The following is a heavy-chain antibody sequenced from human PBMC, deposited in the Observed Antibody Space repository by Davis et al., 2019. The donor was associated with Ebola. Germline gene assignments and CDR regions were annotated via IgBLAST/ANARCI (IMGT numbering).Heavy chain of an antibody. CDR3: ARGREDIVVVPAAPKNYYMDV. Sequence: PGGSLRLSCAVYGGSFSGYYWSWIRQPPGKGLEWIGEINHSGSTNYNPSLKSRVTISVDTSKNQFSLKLSSVTAADTAVYYCARGREDIVVVPAAPKNYYMDVWGKGTTVTVSS. J-gene: IGHJ6*03. CDR2: INHSGST. V-gene: IGHV4-34*01. D-gene: IGHD2-2*01. CDR1: GGSFSGYY.